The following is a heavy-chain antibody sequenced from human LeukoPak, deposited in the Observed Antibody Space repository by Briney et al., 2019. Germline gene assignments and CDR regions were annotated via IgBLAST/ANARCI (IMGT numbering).Heavy chain of an antibody. J-gene: IGHJ4*02. CDR3: AREYYYGSGNYYNRIDY. CDR2: IDPNSGGT. CDR1: GYTFTSYY. D-gene: IGHD3-10*01. V-gene: IGHV1-2*02. Sequence: ASVKVSCKASGYTFTSYYMHWVRQAPGQGLEWMGWIDPNSGGTNYAQKFQGRVTMTRDTSISTAYMVLNRLRSDDTAVYYCAREYYYGSGNYYNRIDYWGQGTLVTVSS.